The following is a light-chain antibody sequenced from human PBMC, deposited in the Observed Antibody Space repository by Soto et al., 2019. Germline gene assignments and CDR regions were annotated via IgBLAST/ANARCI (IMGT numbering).Light chain of an antibody. CDR2: LND. V-gene: IGLV1-44*01. CDR3: AAWDESLNAI. CDR1: FSNIGDNA. Sequence: QSALTQPPSLSATPGQRVNISCSGSFSNIGDNAVNWYQQLPGAAPKLLIYLNDQRPSGVPDRFSGSKSGTSAFLAISGLQSEAEADYYCAAWDESLNAIFGNGTKVTV. J-gene: IGLJ1*01.